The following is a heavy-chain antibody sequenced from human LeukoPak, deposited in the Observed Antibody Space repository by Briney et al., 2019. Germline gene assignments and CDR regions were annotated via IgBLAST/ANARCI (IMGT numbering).Heavy chain of an antibody. Sequence: ASVKVSCKASGYTFTGYYMHWVRQAPGQGLEWMGWINPNSGVTNYAQNFQGRVTMTRDTSISTAFMELTSLRPDDTAVYYCARVVSGGVIWAYWGQGTLVTVSS. CDR2: INPNSGVT. D-gene: IGHD3-16*01. CDR3: ARVVSGGVIWAY. V-gene: IGHV1-2*02. J-gene: IGHJ4*02. CDR1: GYTFTGYY.